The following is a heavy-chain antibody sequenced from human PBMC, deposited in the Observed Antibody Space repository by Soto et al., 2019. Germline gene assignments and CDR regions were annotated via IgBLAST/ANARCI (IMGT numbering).Heavy chain of an antibody. Sequence: GGSLRLSCAASGFTFNNAWMSWVRQVPGKGLEWVGRIKSKTHGGTTDYAAPVKGRFTISRDDSKNTLFLQMNSLKTEDTAVYYCSTDSRFLEWSSYYYGMDVWGPGTTVTVSS. CDR1: GFTFNNAW. D-gene: IGHD3-3*01. J-gene: IGHJ6*02. CDR3: STDSRFLEWSSYYYGMDV. V-gene: IGHV3-15*01. CDR2: IKSKTHGGTT.